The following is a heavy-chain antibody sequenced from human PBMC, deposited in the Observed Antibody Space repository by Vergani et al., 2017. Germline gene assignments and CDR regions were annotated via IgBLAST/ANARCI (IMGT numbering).Heavy chain of an antibody. V-gene: IGHV3-48*03. J-gene: IGHJ4*02. CDR3: AGSDTAMVQD. CDR1: GFTFSSYE. D-gene: IGHD5-18*01. CDR2: ISSSGSTI. Sequence: EVQLVESGGGLVQPGGSLRLSCAASGFTFSSYEMNWVRQAPGKGLEWVSYISSSGSTIYYADSVKGRFTISRDNAKNSLYLQMNSLRAEDTAVYYCAGSDTAMVQDWGQGTLVTVSS.